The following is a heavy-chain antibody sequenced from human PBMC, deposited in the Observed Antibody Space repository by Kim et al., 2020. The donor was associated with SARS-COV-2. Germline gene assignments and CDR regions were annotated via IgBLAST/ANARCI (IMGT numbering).Heavy chain of an antibody. CDR3: VKGGTHFDN. J-gene: IGHJ4*02. CDR1: GFTFSGQA. Sequence: GGSLRLSCTASGFTFSGQAMSWVRQAPGNGLEWVSAIIGGSGGTYYADSVKGRFTISRDNSKNILYLQMNSLRADDTAFYYCVKGGTHFDNYGQGTLVTVSS. V-gene: IGHV3-23*01. CDR2: IIGGSGGT. D-gene: IGHD1-1*01.